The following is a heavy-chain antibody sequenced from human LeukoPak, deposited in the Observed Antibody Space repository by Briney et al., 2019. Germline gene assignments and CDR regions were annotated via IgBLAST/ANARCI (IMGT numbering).Heavy chain of an antibody. CDR3: ARDLTSTPNWEFDY. CDR1: GYTFADYF. CDR2: INCNSGGT. Sequence: ASVKVSCKASGYTFADYFIQWVRQAPGQGLEWVGRINCNSGGTEYAQKFQGRVTMTRDTSINTAYVEVSSLKSDDTAAYYCARDLTSTPNWEFDYWGQGTLVTVSS. D-gene: IGHD1-26*01. V-gene: IGHV1-2*06. J-gene: IGHJ4*02.